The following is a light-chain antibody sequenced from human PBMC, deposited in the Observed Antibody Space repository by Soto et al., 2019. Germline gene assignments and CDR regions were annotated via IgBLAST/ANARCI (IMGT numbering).Light chain of an antibody. CDR1: QSINNN. Sequence: DIQMTQSASSLSATVGDRVTIICRASQSINNNVKWYQQRPGEAPKLLISAASSLQGGVPSRFSGSGSGTVCLLTISGLQPQPFATYICHQGCSPPCGFCPGTKFEVK. CDR2: AAS. CDR3: HQGCSPPCG. J-gene: IGKJ1*01. V-gene: IGKV1-39*01.